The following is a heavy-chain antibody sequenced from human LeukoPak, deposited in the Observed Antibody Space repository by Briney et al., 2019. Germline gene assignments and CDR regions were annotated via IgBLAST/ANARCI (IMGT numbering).Heavy chain of an antibody. CDR3: ARGQRWLRSLNMDV. CDR1: GWSFSGHY. D-gene: IGHD5-12*01. V-gene: IGHV4-34*01. J-gene: IGHJ6*03. Sequence: SETLSLTCAVYGWSFSGHYWSWIRQPPGKGLEWMGEINHSGSTNYNPSLKSRVTISVDTPKNEFSLKLRSVTAADTAVYYCARGQRWLRSLNMDVCGKGTTVTVSS. CDR2: INHSGST.